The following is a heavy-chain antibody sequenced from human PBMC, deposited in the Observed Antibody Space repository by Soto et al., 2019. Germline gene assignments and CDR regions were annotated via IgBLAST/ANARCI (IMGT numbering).Heavy chain of an antibody. D-gene: IGHD2-21*02. CDR3: ARDHNIDYGGNCYLDY. Sequence: QVQLVQSGAEVKKPGASVKFSCKASGYTFTNYGISWVRQAPGQGLEWMGWISAYNDNTNYAQKLQGRVTMTTDTSTRSDYMELRSLRSDDTAVYYCARDHNIDYGGNCYLDYWGQGTLVTVSS. V-gene: IGHV1-18*04. CDR1: GYTFTNYG. J-gene: IGHJ4*02. CDR2: ISAYNDNT.